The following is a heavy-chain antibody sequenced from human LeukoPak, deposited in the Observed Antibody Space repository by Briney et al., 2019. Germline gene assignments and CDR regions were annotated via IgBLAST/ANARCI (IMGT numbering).Heavy chain of an antibody. CDR2: ISWDGGST. CDR3: AKGVYSGSYPPYAFDI. CDR1: GFTFDDYA. V-gene: IGHV3-43D*03. J-gene: IGHJ3*02. D-gene: IGHD1-26*01. Sequence: GGSLRLSCAASGFTFDDYAMHWVRQAPGKGLEWVSLISWDGGSTYYADSVKGRFTISRDNSKNSLYLQMNSLRAEDTALYYCAKGVYSGSYPPYAFDIRGQGTMVTVSS.